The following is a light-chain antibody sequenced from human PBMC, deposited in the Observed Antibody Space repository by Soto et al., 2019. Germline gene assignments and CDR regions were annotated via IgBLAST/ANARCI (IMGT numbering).Light chain of an antibody. CDR2: DVS. CDR1: NSDIGSYNF. Sequence: QSVLTQPRSVSGSPGQSVTISCTGTNSDIGSYNFVSWYQQHPGKAPKVMIYDVSKRPSGVPDRFSGSKSGNTASLTISGLQAEDEADYYCCSYPGSHTWVFGGGTKLTVL. CDR3: CSYPGSHTWV. V-gene: IGLV2-11*01. J-gene: IGLJ3*02.